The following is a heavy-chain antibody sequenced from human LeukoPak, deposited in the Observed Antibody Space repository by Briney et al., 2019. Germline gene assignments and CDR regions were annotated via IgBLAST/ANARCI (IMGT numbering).Heavy chain of an antibody. Sequence: ASVKVSCKASGYTFTKYYVHWVRQAPGQGLEWMGGIIPIFGTANYAQKFQGRVTITADESTSTAYMELSSLRSEDTAVYYCAKGLYSSSSLWGQGTLVTVSS. V-gene: IGHV1-69*13. CDR3: AKGLYSSSSL. CDR1: GYTFTKYY. CDR2: IIPIFGTA. D-gene: IGHD6-13*01. J-gene: IGHJ4*02.